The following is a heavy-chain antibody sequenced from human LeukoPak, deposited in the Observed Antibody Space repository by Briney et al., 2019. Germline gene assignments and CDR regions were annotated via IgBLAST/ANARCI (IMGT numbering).Heavy chain of an antibody. Sequence: PSETLSLTCTVSGDSTSNYYWSWIRQPPGKGLEWIGYIYYSGSTNHNPSLKSRVTISVNTSKNQFSLKLTSVTAADTAVYYCANIVGSSGWHDAFDIWGQGTMVTVSS. CDR2: IYYSGST. J-gene: IGHJ3*02. CDR1: GDSTSNYY. D-gene: IGHD6-19*01. CDR3: ANIVGSSGWHDAFDI. V-gene: IGHV4-59*08.